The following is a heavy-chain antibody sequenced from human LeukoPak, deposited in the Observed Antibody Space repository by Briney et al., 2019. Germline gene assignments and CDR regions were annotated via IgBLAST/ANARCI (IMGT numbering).Heavy chain of an antibody. D-gene: IGHD3-22*01. V-gene: IGHV4-31*03. J-gene: IGHJ4*02. CDR3: ASRVYYYDSSGYYFRD. Sequence: PSETLSLSCTVSGGSISSGGYYWSWISQHPGKGLEWIGYIYYSGSTYYNPSLKSRVTISVDTSKNQFSLKLSSVTAADTAVYYCASRVYYYDSSGYYFRDWGQGTLVTVSS. CDR2: IYYSGST. CDR1: GGSISSGGYY.